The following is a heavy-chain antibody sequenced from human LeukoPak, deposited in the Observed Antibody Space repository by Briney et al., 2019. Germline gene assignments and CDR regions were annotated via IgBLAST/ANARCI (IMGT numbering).Heavy chain of an antibody. CDR1: GGSISSSSYY. V-gene: IGHV4-39*07. D-gene: IGHD3-10*01. CDR3: AGEYGSGSYYNDLGY. J-gene: IGHJ4*02. Sequence: PSETLSLTCTVSGGSISSSSYYWGWIRQPPGKGLEWIGSIYYSGSTYYNPSLKSRVTISVDTSKNQFSLKLSSVTAADTAVYYCAGEYGSGSYYNDLGYWGQGTLVTVSS. CDR2: IYYSGST.